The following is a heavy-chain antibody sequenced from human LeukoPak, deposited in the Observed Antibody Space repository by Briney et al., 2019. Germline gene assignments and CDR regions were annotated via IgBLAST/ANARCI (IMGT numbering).Heavy chain of an antibody. J-gene: IGHJ5*02. V-gene: IGHV1-2*02. CDR2: VNPKSGGT. Sequence: ASVKVSCKTSGYSFTDYYMHWVRQAPGQGLEWMGWVNPKSGGTSSAQKFQGRVTMTRDTSITTVYMEVSWLTSDDTAIYYCARADRLDGGPYLIGPWGQGTLVTVSS. D-gene: IGHD2-21*01. CDR3: ARADRLDGGPYLIGP. CDR1: GYSFTDYY.